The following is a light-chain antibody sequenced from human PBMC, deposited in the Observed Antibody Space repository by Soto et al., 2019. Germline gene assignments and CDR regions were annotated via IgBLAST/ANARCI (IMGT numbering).Light chain of an antibody. CDR1: LTIGDS. Sequence: DIQMTQSPSSLSASVGDRVTITCRASLTIGDSLSWFQQKAGKPPTLLIYGASALQSGVPARFSGSGSGTDFTLTISNMQREDFATYYCLQTYNLPRTFGQVTKVDIK. J-gene: IGKJ1*01. CDR2: GAS. CDR3: LQTYNLPRT. V-gene: IGKV1-39*01.